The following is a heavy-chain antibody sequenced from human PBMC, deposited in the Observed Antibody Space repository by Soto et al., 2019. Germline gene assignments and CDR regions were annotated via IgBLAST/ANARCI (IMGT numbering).Heavy chain of an antibody. V-gene: IGHV4-59*01. J-gene: IGHJ4*02. CDR3: ARERRDGYKHYFDY. CDR1: GGSISSYY. CDR2: IYYSGST. Sequence: QVQLQESGPGLVKPLETLSLMCTVSGGSISSYYWSWIRQPPGKGLEWIGYIYYSGSTNYNPSLKSRVTISVDTSKNQFSLKLSSVTAADTAVYYCARERRDGYKHYFDYWGQGTLVTVSS. D-gene: IGHD5-12*01.